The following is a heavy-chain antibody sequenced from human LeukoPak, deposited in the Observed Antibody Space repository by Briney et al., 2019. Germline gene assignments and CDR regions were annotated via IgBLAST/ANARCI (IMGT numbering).Heavy chain of an antibody. D-gene: IGHD4/OR15-4a*01. CDR3: AREDPRTKVPEGMDV. V-gene: IGHV4-59*01. Sequence: ASETLSLTCTVSGGSISHYYWSWIRQPPGKGLEWIGYIYYSGTTNYNPSLKSRVTISVDTSKNQFSLKLNSVAAADTAVYYCAREDPRTKVPEGMDVWGQGTTVTVSS. J-gene: IGHJ6*02. CDR2: IYYSGTT. CDR1: GGSISHYY.